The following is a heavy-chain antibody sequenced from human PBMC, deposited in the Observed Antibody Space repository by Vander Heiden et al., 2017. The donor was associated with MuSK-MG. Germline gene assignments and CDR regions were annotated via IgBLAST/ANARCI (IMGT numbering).Heavy chain of an antibody. V-gene: IGHV3-7*01. J-gene: IGHJ4*02. CDR1: GFTFSNYY. CDR2: INQAGGDI. D-gene: IGHD2-2*01. Sequence: EVRLVESGGGLVQPGGSLRLSCAASGFTFSNYYMGWVRQTPGKGLERVADINQAGGDIHYVDSVKGRFTISRDNAKNSLYLQMNSLRAEDTAVYYCASMYAYCSGTTCRTAFDYWGQGTLVTVSS. CDR3: ASMYAYCSGTTCRTAFDY.